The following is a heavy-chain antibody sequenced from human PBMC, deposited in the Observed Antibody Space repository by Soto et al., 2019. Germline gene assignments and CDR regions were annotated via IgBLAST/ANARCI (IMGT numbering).Heavy chain of an antibody. D-gene: IGHD5-12*01. CDR3: AKGAEGYVGSSLDS. CDR1: GFRFSDFA. Sequence: EVQLLESGGGFVQPGGSLRLSCAASGFRFSDFAMTWVRQAPGRGLEWVSAITGTASSTYYADSVKGRFTISRDNSKNQRYLQLNSLRAEDTAIYYCAKGAEGYVGSSLDSWGQGTLVTVSS. V-gene: IGHV3-23*01. CDR2: ITGTASST. J-gene: IGHJ4*02.